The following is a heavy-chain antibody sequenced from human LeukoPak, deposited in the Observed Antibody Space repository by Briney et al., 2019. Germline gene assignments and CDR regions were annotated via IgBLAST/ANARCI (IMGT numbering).Heavy chain of an antibody. CDR3: AREGNSLY. CDR2: IYSDGTT. J-gene: IGHJ4*02. CDR1: EITVSSNY. Sequence: PGGSLRLSCAASEITVSSNYMSWVRQAPGKGLEWVSVIYSDGTTYYADSVKGRFTISRDNSKNTLYLQMNSLRAEDTAVYYCAREGNSLYWGQGTLVTVSS. V-gene: IGHV3-53*01. D-gene: IGHD5-24*01.